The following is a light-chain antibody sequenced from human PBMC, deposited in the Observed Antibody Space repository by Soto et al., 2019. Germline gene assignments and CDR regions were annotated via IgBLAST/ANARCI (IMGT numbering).Light chain of an antibody. Sequence: EVVLTQSPGTLSLSPGQRATLSCRASQSVSSDLAWYHHKPFHAPSLLIYGASTRATGIPARFSGSGSGTEFTLTINSLQSEDFAVYYCQQYNNWPRTFGQGTKV. V-gene: IGKV3-15*01. J-gene: IGKJ1*01. CDR1: QSVSSD. CDR3: QQYNNWPRT. CDR2: GAS.